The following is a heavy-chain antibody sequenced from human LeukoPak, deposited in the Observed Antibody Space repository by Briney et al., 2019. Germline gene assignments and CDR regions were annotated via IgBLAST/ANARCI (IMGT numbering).Heavy chain of an antibody. D-gene: IGHD3-10*01. J-gene: IGHJ6*02. CDR2: INPNSGGT. CDR1: GYTFTGYY. V-gene: IGHV1-2*02. Sequence: AASVKVSCKASGYTFTGYYMHWVRQAPGQGLEWMGWINPNSGGTNYAQKFQGRVTMTRDTSTSTAYMELRSLRSDDTAVYYCARDGNYGSGSRREDYYYGMDVWGQGTTVTVSS. CDR3: ARDGNYGSGSRREDYYYGMDV.